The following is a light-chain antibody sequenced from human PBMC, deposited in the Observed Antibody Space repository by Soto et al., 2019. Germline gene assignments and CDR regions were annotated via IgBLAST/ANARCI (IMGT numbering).Light chain of an antibody. CDR3: QQYVGSPPRYT. V-gene: IGKV3-20*01. Sequence: ESVLTQSPGTLSLSPGERATLSCRASQSVSSNLLAWYQQKPGQAPRLLIYGASSRATGIPDRFSGSGSGTDFTLTISRLEPEDFAVYYCQQYVGSPPRYTFGQGTKLEIK. CDR2: GAS. CDR1: QSVSSNL. J-gene: IGKJ2*01.